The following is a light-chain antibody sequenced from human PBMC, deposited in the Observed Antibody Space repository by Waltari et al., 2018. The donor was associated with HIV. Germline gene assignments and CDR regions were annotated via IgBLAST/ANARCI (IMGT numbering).Light chain of an antibody. CDR1: SSNIGSNT. J-gene: IGLJ2*01. CDR2: SNN. CDR3: AAWDDSLNGVV. Sequence: VLTQPPSASGTPGQRATISCSGSSSNIGSNTVTWYQQLPGTAPKLLIYSNNQRPSGVPDRFSGSKSGTSASLAISGLQSEDEADYYCAAWDDSLNGVVFGGGTKLTVL. V-gene: IGLV1-44*01.